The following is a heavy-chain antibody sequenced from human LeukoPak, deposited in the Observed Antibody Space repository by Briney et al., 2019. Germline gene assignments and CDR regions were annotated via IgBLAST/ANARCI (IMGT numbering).Heavy chain of an antibody. J-gene: IGHJ4*02. CDR1: GYTFSSYD. V-gene: IGHV1-8*01. CDR3: TRSVRRGSIDY. CDR2: MNPNSGKT. Sequence: ASVKVSCKASGYTFSSYDINWVRQATGQGLEWMGWMNPNSGKTGYAQKFQGRVTMTRSSSISTAYMELSSLRSEDTAVYYCTRSVRRGSIDYWGPGTLVTVSS. D-gene: IGHD5-12*01.